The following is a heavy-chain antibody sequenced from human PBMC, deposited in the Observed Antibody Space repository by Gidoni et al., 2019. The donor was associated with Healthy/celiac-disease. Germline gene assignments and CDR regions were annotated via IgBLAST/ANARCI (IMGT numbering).Heavy chain of an antibody. CDR1: GFTFSSYS. J-gene: IGHJ4*02. D-gene: IGHD3-22*01. CDR3: ARDSGDSSGYYAEQSDY. Sequence: EVQLVESGGGLVQPGGSLRLSCAASGFTFSSYSMNWVRQAPGKGLEWVSYISSSSSTIYYADSVKGRFTISRDNAKNSLYLQMNSLRDEDTAVYYCARDSGDSSGYYAEQSDYWGQGTLVTVSS. CDR2: ISSSSSTI. V-gene: IGHV3-48*02.